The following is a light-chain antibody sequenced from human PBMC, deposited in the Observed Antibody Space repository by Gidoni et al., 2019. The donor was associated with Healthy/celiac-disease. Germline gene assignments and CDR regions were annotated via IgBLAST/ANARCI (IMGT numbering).Light chain of an antibody. CDR3: NSRDRSGNHG. CDR2: GNN. J-gene: IGLJ3*02. CDR1: SLRSYY. Sequence: SSELTQDPAVSVALGQTIRITCQGDSLRSYYASWYQQKPGQAPVLVIYGNNTRPSGIPDRFSGSSSGNTASLTITGAQAEDEADYYCNSRDRSGNHGFGGGTKLTVL. V-gene: IGLV3-19*01.